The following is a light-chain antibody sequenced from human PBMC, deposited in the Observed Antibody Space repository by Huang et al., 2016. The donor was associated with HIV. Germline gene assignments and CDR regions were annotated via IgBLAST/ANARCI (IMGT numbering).Light chain of an antibody. Sequence: DTQMTQSPSTLSASVGDRVTITCWASQRINTWLAWYQQKPGNAPKLLIYEASRLGSGVPSWCGRSGSRTQFTLTISRLQPDNFASYYCQHYNSYPWTFGQGTKVEIK. J-gene: IGKJ1*01. CDR3: QHYNSYPWT. V-gene: IGKV1-5*01. CDR1: QRINTW. CDR2: EAS.